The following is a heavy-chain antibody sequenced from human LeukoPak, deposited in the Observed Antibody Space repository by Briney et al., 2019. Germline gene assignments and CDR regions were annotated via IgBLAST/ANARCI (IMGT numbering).Heavy chain of an antibody. CDR2: INPNSGGT. D-gene: IGHD3-16*01. CDR1: GYTFTGYY. Sequence: GASLKVSCKASGYTFTGYYMHGVRQAPGQGLEWMGWINPNSGGTNYAQKFQGRVTMTRDTSISTAYMERSRLRSDDTAVYYCATAVGRGGRLAGVWPVDYWGKGTLVTVSS. V-gene: IGHV1-2*02. CDR3: ATAVGRGGRLAGVWPVDY. J-gene: IGHJ4*02.